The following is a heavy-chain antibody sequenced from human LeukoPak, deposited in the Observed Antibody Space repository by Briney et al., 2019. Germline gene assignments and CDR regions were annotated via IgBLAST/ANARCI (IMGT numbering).Heavy chain of an antibody. J-gene: IGHJ4*02. D-gene: IGHD3-9*01. Sequence: SETLSLTCAVYGGSFSGYYWSWIRQPPGKGLEWIGEINHSGSTNYNPSLKSRVTISVDTSKSQFSLKLSSVTAADTAVYYCATTDRVLRYFDWLPYFDYWCQGTLVTVSS. V-gene: IGHV4-34*01. CDR3: ATTDRVLRYFDWLPYFDY. CDR1: GGSFSGYY. CDR2: INHSGST.